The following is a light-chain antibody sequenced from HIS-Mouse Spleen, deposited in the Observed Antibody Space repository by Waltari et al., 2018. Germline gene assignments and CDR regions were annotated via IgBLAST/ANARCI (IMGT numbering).Light chain of an antibody. J-gene: IGLJ3*02. CDR1: SSHVGGYNH. V-gene: IGLV2-14*03. CDR3: SSYTSSSTLRV. Sequence: QSALTQPASVSGSPGQSITISCTGTSSHVGGYNHVPWYQQHPGKAPKLMIYDVSNRPSGVSNRFSGSKSGNTASLTISGLQAEDEADYYCSSYTSSSTLRVFGGGTKLTVL. CDR2: DVS.